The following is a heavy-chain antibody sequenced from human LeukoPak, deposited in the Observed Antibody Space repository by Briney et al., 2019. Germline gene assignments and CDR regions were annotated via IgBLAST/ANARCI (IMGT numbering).Heavy chain of an antibody. CDR2: ISNSGDTT. CDR3: AKNSIWETDY. CDR1: GFTFSGCG. D-gene: IGHD1-26*01. V-gene: IGHV3-NL1*01. J-gene: IGHJ4*02. Sequence: PGGSLRLSCAASGFTFSGCGMHWVRQAPGKGLEWVAGISNSGDTTWDADSVKGRFTISRDNSKNTVYLQMDSLRADDTAVYYCAKNSIWETDYWGQGTLVTVSS.